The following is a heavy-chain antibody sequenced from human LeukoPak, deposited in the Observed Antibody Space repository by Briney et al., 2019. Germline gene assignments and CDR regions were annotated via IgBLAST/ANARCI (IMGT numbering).Heavy chain of an antibody. V-gene: IGHV4-34*01. Sequence: PSETLSLTCAVYGGSFSGYYWSWIRQPPGKGLECIGGINHSGSTNYNTSLKSRVTISVDTSKNQFSLKLSSVTAADTAVYYCARGAGYCSSTSCYFDYWGQGTLVTVSS. J-gene: IGHJ4*02. D-gene: IGHD2-2*03. CDR3: ARGAGYCSSTSCYFDY. CDR1: GGSFSGYY. CDR2: INHSGST.